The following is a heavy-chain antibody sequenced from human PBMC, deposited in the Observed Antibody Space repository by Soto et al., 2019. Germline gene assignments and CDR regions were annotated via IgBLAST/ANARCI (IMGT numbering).Heavy chain of an antibody. Sequence: PSETLSLTCTVSGGSISSGDYYWSWIRQPPGKGLEWIGSIYYSGSAYYNPSLKSRVIISVDTSKNRFSLKLSSVTAADTAVYYCALRLGDPGRLFFDDWGQGTLVTVSS. D-gene: IGHD3-16*01. CDR2: IYYSGSA. V-gene: IGHV4-30-4*01. CDR1: GGSISSGDYY. J-gene: IGHJ4*02. CDR3: ALRLGDPGRLFFDD.